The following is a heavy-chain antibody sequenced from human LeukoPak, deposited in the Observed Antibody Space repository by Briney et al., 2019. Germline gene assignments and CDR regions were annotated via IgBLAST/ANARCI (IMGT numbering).Heavy chain of an antibody. CDR2: ISSSGRNI. CDR3: ARDSLVGFDL. CDR1: GFTFSSYS. Sequence: GGSLRLSCAASGFTFSSYSINWVRQAPGKGLEWASYISSSGRNIYYADSLKGRFTISRDNAKNSLYLQMNSLRAEDTAVYYCARDSLVGFDLWGRGTLVTVSS. J-gene: IGHJ2*01. D-gene: IGHD3-16*01. V-gene: IGHV3-21*01.